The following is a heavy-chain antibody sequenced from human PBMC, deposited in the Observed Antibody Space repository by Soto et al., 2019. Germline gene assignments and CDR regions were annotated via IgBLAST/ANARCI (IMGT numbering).Heavy chain of an antibody. J-gene: IGHJ6*02. CDR3: ARDGIQLWLPKYYYYGMDV. CDR2: INSDGSST. V-gene: IGHV3-74*01. Sequence: GGSLRLSCAASGFTFSSYWMHWVRQAPGKGLVWVSRINSDGSSTSYADSVKGRFTISRDNAKNTLYLQMNSLRAEDTAVYYCARDGIQLWLPKYYYYGMDVWGQGTTVTVSS. CDR1: GFTFSSYW. D-gene: IGHD5-18*01.